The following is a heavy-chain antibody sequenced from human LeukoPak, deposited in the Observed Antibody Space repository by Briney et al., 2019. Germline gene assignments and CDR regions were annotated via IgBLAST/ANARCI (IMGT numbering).Heavy chain of an antibody. J-gene: IGHJ6*03. D-gene: IGHD2-21*02. CDR3: AKAGGDPPPREYYMDV. CDR2: ISYDGSNK. V-gene: IGHV3-30*18. Sequence: QTGGSLRLSCAASGFTFSSYGMHWVRQAPGKGLEWVAVISYDGSNKYYADSVKGRFTISRDNSKNTLYLQMNSLRAEDTAVYYCAKAGGDPPPREYYMDVWGKGTTVTVS. CDR1: GFTFSSYG.